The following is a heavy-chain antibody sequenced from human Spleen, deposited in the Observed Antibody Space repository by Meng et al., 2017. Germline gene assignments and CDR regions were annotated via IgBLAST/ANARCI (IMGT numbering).Heavy chain of an antibody. V-gene: IGHV3-21*01. Sequence: GGSLRLSCAASGFTFSSYSMNWVRQAPGKGLEWVSSISSSSSYIYYADSVKGRFTISRDNAKNSLYLQMNSLRAEDTAVYYCARGPNPTATYSSGWGGYWGQGTLVTVSS. CDR1: GFTFSSYS. CDR3: ARGPNPTATYSSGWGGY. CDR2: ISSSSSYI. J-gene: IGHJ4*02. D-gene: IGHD6-19*01.